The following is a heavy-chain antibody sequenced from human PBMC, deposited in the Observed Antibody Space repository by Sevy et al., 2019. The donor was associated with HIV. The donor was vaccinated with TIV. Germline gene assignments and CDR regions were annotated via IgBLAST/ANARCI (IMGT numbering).Heavy chain of an antibody. D-gene: IGHD4-17*01. J-gene: IGHJ4*02. CDR2: IYSAHST. CDR3: ARGKLDYGDYYYFDY. V-gene: IGHV3-53*01. CDR1: GFTVSTKY. Sequence: GGSLRLSCAASGFTVSTKYMSWVRQAPGKGLEWVSVIYSAHSTYYTDSGKGRFTISRDNSKNTLYLQMNSLRAEDTAVYYCARGKLDYGDYYYFDYWGQGTLVTVSS.